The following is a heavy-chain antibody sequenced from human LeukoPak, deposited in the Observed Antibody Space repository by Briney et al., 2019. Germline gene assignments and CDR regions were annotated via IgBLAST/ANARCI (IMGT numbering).Heavy chain of an antibody. V-gene: IGHV4-59*01. CDR1: GGSISSYY. CDR3: ARVGRGLIQADY. J-gene: IGHJ4*02. Sequence: PSETLSLTCTVSGGSISSYYWSWIRQPPGKGLEWIGYIYYSGSTNYNPSLKSRVTISVDTSKNQFSLKLSSVTAADTAVYYCARVGRGLIQADYWGQGTLVTVSS. CDR2: IYYSGST. D-gene: IGHD5-18*01.